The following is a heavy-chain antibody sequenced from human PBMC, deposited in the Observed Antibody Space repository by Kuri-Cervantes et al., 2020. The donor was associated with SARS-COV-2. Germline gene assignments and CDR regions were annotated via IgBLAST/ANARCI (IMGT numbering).Heavy chain of an antibody. J-gene: IGHJ6*02. CDR2: ISSSGGTM. CDR3: ARGSVYYGMDV. CDR1: GFTFSNYS. Sequence: GESLKISCAASGFTFSNYSLNWVRQAPGKGLEWLSYISSSGGTMYYADAVKGRFTISRDIAKKSLYLQMNSLRDEDTAVYYCARGSVYYGMDVWGQGTTVTVSS. V-gene: IGHV3-48*02.